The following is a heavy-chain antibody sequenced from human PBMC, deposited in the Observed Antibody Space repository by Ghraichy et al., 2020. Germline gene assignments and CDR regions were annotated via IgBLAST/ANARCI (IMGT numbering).Heavy chain of an antibody. D-gene: IGHD6-19*01. V-gene: IGHV3-23*01. CDR2: ISVSGRT. Sequence: GGSLKLSCVASGFTFSSFAMSWVRQAPGKGLEWVSAISVSGRTYYADSVKGRFTISRDNSKNTLYLQMNSLRAEDTAVYYCAKDQRYNSGGGQGTLVTVSS. CDR1: GFTFSSFA. J-gene: IGHJ4*02. CDR3: AKDQRYNSG.